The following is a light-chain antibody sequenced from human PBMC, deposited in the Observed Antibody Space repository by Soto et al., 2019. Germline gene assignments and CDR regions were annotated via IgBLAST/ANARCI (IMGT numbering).Light chain of an antibody. V-gene: IGKV3-20*01. J-gene: IGKJ2*01. CDR2: GAS. Sequence: EIVLTQSPGTLSLSPGERATLSCRASRSVSSRYLAWYQQKAGQAPRLLISGASSRATGIPDRFSGSESGTDFTLIISRLEPEDFAMYYCHQYGYSPNTFGQGTKVEIK. CDR3: HQYGYSPNT. CDR1: RSVSSRY.